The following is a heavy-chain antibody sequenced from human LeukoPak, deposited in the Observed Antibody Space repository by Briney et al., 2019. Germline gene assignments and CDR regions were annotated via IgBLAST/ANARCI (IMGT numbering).Heavy chain of an antibody. Sequence: GGSLRLSCAASGFTFSSYGMHWVRQAPGKGLEWVAVIWYDGSNKYYADSVKGRFTISRDNSKNTLYLQMNSLRAEDTAVYYCAKVSRGYSYGEFDYWGQGTLVTVSS. CDR2: IWYDGSNK. V-gene: IGHV3-30*02. CDR3: AKVSRGYSYGEFDY. J-gene: IGHJ4*02. D-gene: IGHD5-18*01. CDR1: GFTFSSYG.